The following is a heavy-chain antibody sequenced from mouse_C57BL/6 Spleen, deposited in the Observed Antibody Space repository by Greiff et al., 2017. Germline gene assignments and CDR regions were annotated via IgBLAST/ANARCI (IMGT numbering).Heavy chain of an antibody. CDR1: GYTFTSYW. Sequence: QVQLQQSGAELVMPGASVKLSCKASGYTFTSYWMPWVKQRPGQGLEWIGEIDPSDSYTNYNQKFKGKSTLTVDKSSSTAYMQLSSLTSEDSAVYYCARARGDYAYFDYWGQGTTLTVSS. V-gene: IGHV1-69*01. J-gene: IGHJ2*01. CDR3: ARARGDYAYFDY. CDR2: IDPSDSYT. D-gene: IGHD2-4*01.